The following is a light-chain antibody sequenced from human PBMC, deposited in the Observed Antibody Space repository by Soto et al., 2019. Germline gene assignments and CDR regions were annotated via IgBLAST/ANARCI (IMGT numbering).Light chain of an antibody. CDR3: QQYGNSPWA. J-gene: IGKJ1*01. V-gene: IGKV3-20*01. CDR2: NVS. Sequence: EIVLTQSPGTLSLYPGERATLSCSASQSVSSTYLAWYQQKPGRAPRLLIHNVSRRVTGIPDRFSGSGSGTDFTLTISRLEPEDFAVYYCQQYGNSPWAFGQGTKV. CDR1: QSVSSTY.